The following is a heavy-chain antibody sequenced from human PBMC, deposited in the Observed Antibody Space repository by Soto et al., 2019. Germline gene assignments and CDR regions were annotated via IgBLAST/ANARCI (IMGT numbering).Heavy chain of an antibody. V-gene: IGHV4-59*01. CDR1: GGSISSYY. Sequence: KTSETLSLTCTVSGGSISSYYWSWIRQPPGKGLEWIGYIYYSWSTNYNPSLKSRVTISVDTSKNQFSLKLSSVTAADTAVYYCARGVGYYYSRGYYSPFDYWGQGTPVTVSS. J-gene: IGHJ4*02. CDR2: IYYSWST. D-gene: IGHD3-22*01. CDR3: ARGVGYYYSRGYYSPFDY.